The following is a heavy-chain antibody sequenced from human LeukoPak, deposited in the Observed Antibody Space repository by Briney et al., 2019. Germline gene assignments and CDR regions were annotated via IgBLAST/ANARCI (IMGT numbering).Heavy chain of an antibody. J-gene: IGHJ4*02. CDR1: GGSFSGYY. V-gene: IGHV4-34*01. D-gene: IGHD6-19*01. Sequence: SETLSLTCAVYGGSFSGYYWSWIRQPPGKGLEWIGEINHSGSTNYNPSLKSRVTISVDTSKNQFSLKLSSVTAADTAVYYCARDVHYSSGWYGYWGQGTLVAVSS. CDR2: INHSGST. CDR3: ARDVHYSSGWYGY.